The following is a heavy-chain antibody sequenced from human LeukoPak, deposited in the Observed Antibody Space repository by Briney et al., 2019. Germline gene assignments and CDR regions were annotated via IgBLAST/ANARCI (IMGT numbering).Heavy chain of an antibody. CDR3: STPPALDYYDSSGYYSAFDI. V-gene: IGHV5-51*01. D-gene: IGHD3-22*01. CDR1: AYSFTSYW. J-gene: IGHJ3*02. CDR2: IYPGDSDT. Sequence: GESLQISCKGSAYSFTSYWIGCVRHMPGHALEGMGIIYPGDSDTSYSPSFQGQVTISAAKDITTAYLQLSSLTASDTAMYYCSTPPALDYYDSSGYYSAFDIWGQGTMVTVSS.